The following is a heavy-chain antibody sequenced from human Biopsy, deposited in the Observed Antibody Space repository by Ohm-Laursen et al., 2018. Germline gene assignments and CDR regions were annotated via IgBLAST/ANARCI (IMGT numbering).Heavy chain of an antibody. Sequence: SSVKVSCKAPGGTFSRYGINWVRQAPGQGLEWLGGNLPILGTGNYAQKFQGRVTVAADTSTSTATMELRSLRSHDTAVYYCATKLTGYFHHWGQGTLVTVSS. J-gene: IGHJ1*01. CDR2: NLPILGTG. CDR1: GGTFSRYG. V-gene: IGHV1-69*06. D-gene: IGHD3-9*01. CDR3: ATKLTGYFHH.